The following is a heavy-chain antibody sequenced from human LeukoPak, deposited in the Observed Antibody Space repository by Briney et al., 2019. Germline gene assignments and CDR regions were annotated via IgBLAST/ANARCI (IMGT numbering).Heavy chain of an antibody. Sequence: PGRSLRLSCAASGFTFSSYAMHWVRQAPGKGLEWVAVISYDGSNKYYADSVKGRFTISRDNSKNTLYLQMNSLRAEDTAVYYCARAGLYSYGPSYFDYWGQGTLVTVSS. CDR3: ARAGLYSYGPSYFDY. CDR1: GFTFSSYA. J-gene: IGHJ4*02. D-gene: IGHD5-18*01. V-gene: IGHV3-30*04. CDR2: ISYDGSNK.